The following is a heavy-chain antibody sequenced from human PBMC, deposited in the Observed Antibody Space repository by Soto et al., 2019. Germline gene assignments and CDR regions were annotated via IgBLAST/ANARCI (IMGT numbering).Heavy chain of an antibody. D-gene: IGHD4-17*01. Sequence: GESLKISCKGSGYSFTSYWIGWVRQVPGKGLEWMGIIYPGDSDTRYSPSFRGQVTISADRSITTAYLQWSSLKASDTAMYYCARHPNGDYDFMDVWGRGTTVTVSS. V-gene: IGHV5-51*01. J-gene: IGHJ6*02. CDR1: GYSFTSYW. CDR2: IYPGDSDT. CDR3: ARHPNGDYDFMDV.